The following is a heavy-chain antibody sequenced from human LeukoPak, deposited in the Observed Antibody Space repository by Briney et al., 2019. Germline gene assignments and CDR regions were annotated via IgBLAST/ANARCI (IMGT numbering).Heavy chain of an antibody. D-gene: IGHD4-17*01. Sequence: GASVKVSCKASGYSFPRYGISWMRQAPGQGLEWMGWISVYNGDTNYAQKLQGRVTMTTDTSTTTAYMELRSLRSDDTAVYYCARTRANYGDHNDIWGQASLVTVSS. CDR3: ARTRANYGDHNDI. CDR2: ISVYNGDT. V-gene: IGHV1-18*01. CDR1: GYSFPRYG. J-gene: IGHJ4*02.